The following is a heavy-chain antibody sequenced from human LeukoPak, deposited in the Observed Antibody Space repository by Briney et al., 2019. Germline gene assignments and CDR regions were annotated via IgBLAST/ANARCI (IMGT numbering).Heavy chain of an antibody. CDR1: GFTFSSYA. CDR3: ARAEPRGSSKGGGKLRYYFDY. V-gene: IGHV3-30*07. CDR2: ISYDGSNK. D-gene: IGHD5-18*01. J-gene: IGHJ4*01. Sequence: PGGSLRLSCAASGFTFSSYAMHWVRQAPGKGLEWVAVISYDGSNKYYADSVKGRFTISRDNSKNTLYLQMNSLRAEDTAVYYCARAEPRGSSKGGGKLRYYFDYWGQGTLVTVSS.